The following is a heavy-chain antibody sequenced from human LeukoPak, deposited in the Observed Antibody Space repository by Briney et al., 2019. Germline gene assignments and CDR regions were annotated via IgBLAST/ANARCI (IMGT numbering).Heavy chain of an antibody. V-gene: IGHV3-74*01. CDR3: ARGEMTYAFDI. CDR1: GFTFSSYW. J-gene: IGHJ3*02. Sequence: PGGSLRFSCAASGFTFSSYWMHWVRQAPGMGLVWVSHIYRDVSNTNYADSVKGRFTISRDNAKNTLYLQMNSLRAEDTAVYYCARGEMTYAFDIWGQGTMVTVSS. CDR2: IYRDVSNT. D-gene: IGHD5-24*01.